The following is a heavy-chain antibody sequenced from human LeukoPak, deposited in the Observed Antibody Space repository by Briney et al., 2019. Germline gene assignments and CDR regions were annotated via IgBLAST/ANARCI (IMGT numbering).Heavy chain of an antibody. J-gene: IGHJ4*02. Sequence: GGSLRLSCAASGFTFSSYAMSWVRQAPGKGLEWVSAISGSGGSTYYADSVKGRFTISRDNSKNTLYLQMNSLRAEDTAVYYCAKGPVIIGYCSSTSCYTPTNYWGQGTLVTVSS. V-gene: IGHV3-23*01. D-gene: IGHD2-2*01. CDR3: AKGPVIIGYCSSTSCYTPTNY. CDR2: ISGSGGST. CDR1: GFTFSSYA.